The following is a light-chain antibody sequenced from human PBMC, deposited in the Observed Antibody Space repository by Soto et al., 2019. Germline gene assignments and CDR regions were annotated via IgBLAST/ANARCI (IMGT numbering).Light chain of an antibody. CDR2: DAS. CDR1: QSVSSY. CDR3: QQRSTWPT. Sequence: EIVLTQSPATLSLSPGERATLSCRASQSVSSYLAWYQQKPGQAPRLLIYDASNRATGIPARFSGSGAGTDFTLTIRSLEPEDFAVYYCQQRSTWPTFGQGTKLEI. V-gene: IGKV3-11*01. J-gene: IGKJ2*01.